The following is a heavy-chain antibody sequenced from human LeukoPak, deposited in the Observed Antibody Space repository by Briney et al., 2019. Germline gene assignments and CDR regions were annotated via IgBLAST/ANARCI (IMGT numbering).Heavy chain of an antibody. V-gene: IGHV3-7*01. CDR1: GFTFNNYW. CDR3: ARDTRYFDY. J-gene: IGHJ4*02. CDR2: INLDGSDK. Sequence: GGSLRLSCAASGFTFNNYWMTWVRQAPGKGLEWVGNINLDGSDKYYGDSVKGRFTISRDNAKNSLYLQMNSLRAEDTAVYYCARDTRYFDYWGQGNMVTISS.